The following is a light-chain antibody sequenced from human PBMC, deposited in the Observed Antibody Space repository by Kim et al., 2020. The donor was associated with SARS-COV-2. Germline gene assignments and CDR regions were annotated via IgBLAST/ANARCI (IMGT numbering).Light chain of an antibody. CDR1: QSVSSSY. CDR3: QQYSSSPLT. V-gene: IGKV3-20*01. J-gene: IGKJ4*01. CDR2: GAS. Sequence: EIVLTQSPGTLSLSPGERATLSCRASQSVSSSYLAWYQQKPGQAPRLLIYGASSRATGIPDRFSGSGSGTDFTLTISRLEPEDFAEYYCQQYSSSPLTFGGGTKVDIK.